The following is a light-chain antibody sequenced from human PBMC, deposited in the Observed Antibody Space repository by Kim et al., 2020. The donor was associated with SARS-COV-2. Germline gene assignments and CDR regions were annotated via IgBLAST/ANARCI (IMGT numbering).Light chain of an antibody. V-gene: IGKV1-39*01. J-gene: IGKJ1*01. CDR1: QSISTY. CDR2: AAS. Sequence: DIQMTQFPSSLSAYVGDRVTITCRASQSISTYLNWFQQKPGKPPKLLIYAASNLQRGVPSRFSGSGSGTDFTLTISSLQAEDFASYFCQQSYGISWTFGQGTKVDIK. CDR3: QQSYGISWT.